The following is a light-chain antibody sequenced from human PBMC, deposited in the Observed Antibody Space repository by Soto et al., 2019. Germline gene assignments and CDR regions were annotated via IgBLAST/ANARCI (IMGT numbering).Light chain of an antibody. J-gene: IGLJ3*02. CDR2: EVT. CDR1: SSDVGGYNS. Sequence: QSVLTQPASVSGSPGQSITISCTGTSSDVGGYNSVSWYQHHPGEAPNLMIYEVTNRPSGVSNRFSGSKSGNTASLTISGLQAEDEADYYCSSFTNSSTWVFGGGTKLTVL. V-gene: IGLV2-14*01. CDR3: SSFTNSSTWV.